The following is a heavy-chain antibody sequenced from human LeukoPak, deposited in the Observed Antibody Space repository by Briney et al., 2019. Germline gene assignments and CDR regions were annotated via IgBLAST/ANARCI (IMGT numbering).Heavy chain of an antibody. Sequence: SETLSLTCAVCGGSFSGYCWSWSRQPPGKGLXXXXXXXXSGSANYNPSLKSRVTISVDTSKNQFSLKLSSVTAADTAVYYCARGIWYCSSTSCYSGSYYYYGMDVWGKGTTITVSS. CDR1: GGSFSGYC. D-gene: IGHD2-2*01. CDR2: XXXSGSA. J-gene: IGHJ6*04. CDR3: ARGIWYCSSTSCYSGSYYYYGMDV. V-gene: IGHV4-34*01.